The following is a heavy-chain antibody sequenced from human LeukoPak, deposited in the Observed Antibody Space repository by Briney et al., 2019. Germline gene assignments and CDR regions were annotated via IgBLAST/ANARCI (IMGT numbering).Heavy chain of an antibody. Sequence: GGSLRLSCAASGFTFKNYAMNWVRQAPGKGLEWVSAISGSSSTIYHADSVKGRFTISRDNSKNTLYLQMNSLRAEDTALYYCAKDPGFYYDSGGYSVYWGQGALVTVSS. CDR2: ISGSSSTI. D-gene: IGHD3-22*01. CDR1: GFTFKNYA. J-gene: IGHJ4*02. V-gene: IGHV3-23*01. CDR3: AKDPGFYYDSGGYSVY.